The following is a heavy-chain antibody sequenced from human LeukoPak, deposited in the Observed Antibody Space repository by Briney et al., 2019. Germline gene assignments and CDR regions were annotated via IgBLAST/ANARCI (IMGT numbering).Heavy chain of an antibody. J-gene: IGHJ6*02. CDR2: ISWNSGGI. Sequence: GGSLRLSCAASGFTFDDYAMHWVRQAPGKGLEWVSGISWNSGGIGYADSVKGRITISRDNAENSMYLQMNSLRAEDTAVYYCARDIVVVVAATPYYYYGMDVWGQGTTVTVSS. V-gene: IGHV3-9*01. CDR1: GFTFDDYA. CDR3: ARDIVVVVAATPYYYYGMDV. D-gene: IGHD2-15*01.